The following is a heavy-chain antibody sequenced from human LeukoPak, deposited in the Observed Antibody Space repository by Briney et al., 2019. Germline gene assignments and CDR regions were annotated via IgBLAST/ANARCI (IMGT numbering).Heavy chain of an antibody. CDR2: ISSSSSYI. CDR1: GFTFSSYS. Sequence: GGSLRLSCAASGFTFSSYSMNCVRQAPGKGLEWVSSISSSSSYIYYADSVKGRFTISRDNAKNSLYLQMNSLRAEDTAVYYCAREGIAARRGIDYWGQGTLVTVSS. CDR3: AREGIAARRGIDY. D-gene: IGHD6-6*01. J-gene: IGHJ4*02. V-gene: IGHV3-21*01.